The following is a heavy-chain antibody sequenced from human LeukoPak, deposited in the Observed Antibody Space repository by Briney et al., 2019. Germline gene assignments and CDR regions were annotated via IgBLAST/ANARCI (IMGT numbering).Heavy chain of an antibody. CDR1: GFTFSSYA. D-gene: IGHD2-15*01. Sequence: PGGSLRLSCAASGFTFSSYAMTWVRQAPGKGLEWVSGISGSGDSTYYADSVKGRFTISRDNSKNTLYLQMNSLRAEDTALYYCAKYVSGYCSGGSCWYYFDYWGQGTLVTVSS. CDR2: ISGSGDST. CDR3: AKYVSGYCSGGSCWYYFDY. J-gene: IGHJ4*02. V-gene: IGHV3-23*01.